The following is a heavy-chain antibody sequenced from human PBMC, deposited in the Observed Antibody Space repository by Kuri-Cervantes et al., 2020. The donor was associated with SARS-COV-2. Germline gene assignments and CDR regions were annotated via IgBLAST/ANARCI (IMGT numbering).Heavy chain of an antibody. J-gene: IGHJ4*02. CDR1: GFTFSSYE. D-gene: IGHD6-19*01. CDR2: ISSSGSTI. CDR3: ARDGYTSDWSIDY. V-gene: IGHV3-48*03. Sequence: GESLKISCAASGFTFSSYEMNWVRQAPGKGLEWVSYISSSGSTIYYADSVKGRFTISRDNAKNSLYLQMDSLRAGDTGVYFCARDGYTSDWSIDYWGRGTLVTVSS.